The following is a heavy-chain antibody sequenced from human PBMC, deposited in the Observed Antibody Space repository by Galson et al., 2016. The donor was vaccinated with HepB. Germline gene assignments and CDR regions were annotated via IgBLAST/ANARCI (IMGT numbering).Heavy chain of an antibody. CDR2: IKQNGREK. CDR3: AREGYGGFDC. J-gene: IGHJ4*02. D-gene: IGHD4-23*01. CDR1: GFTFNNYW. V-gene: IGHV3-7*03. Sequence: SLRLSCAASGFTFNNYWMSWVRQAPGKGLEWVANIKQNGREKDYVDSVKGRFTISRDNAKNSLYLEMNRLRAEDTAVYYCAREGYGGFDCWGQGDLVTVSS.